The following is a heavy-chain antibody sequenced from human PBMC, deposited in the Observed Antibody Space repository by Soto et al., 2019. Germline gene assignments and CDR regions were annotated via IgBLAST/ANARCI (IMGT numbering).Heavy chain of an antibody. CDR1: GYTFTSYG. CDR2: ISAYNGNT. V-gene: IGHV1-18*01. CDR3: VRAGDHIAAAAGSDYYFDY. J-gene: IGHJ4*02. D-gene: IGHD6-13*01. Sequence: QVQLVQSGAEVKKPGASVKVSCKASGYTFTSYGISWVRQAPGQGLEWMGWISAYNGNTNYAQKLQGRVTMTTDTSTSTAYMELRSLRSDDTAVYYCVRAGDHIAAAAGSDYYFDYWGQGTLVTVSS.